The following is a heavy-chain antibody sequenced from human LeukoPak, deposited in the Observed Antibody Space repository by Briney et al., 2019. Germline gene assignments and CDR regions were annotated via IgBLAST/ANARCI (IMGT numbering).Heavy chain of an antibody. CDR1: GFTFRNYG. V-gene: IGHV3-33*06. Sequence: PGGSLRLSCAASGFTFRNYGMHWVRQAPGKGLEWVAVIWYDGSDKYYTDSVKGRFTISRDNSKNTLYLQMNSLRAEDTAVYYCANQGGYYYDSSGPDYWGQGTLVTVSS. CDR2: IWYDGSDK. J-gene: IGHJ4*02. D-gene: IGHD3-22*01. CDR3: ANQGGYYYDSSGPDY.